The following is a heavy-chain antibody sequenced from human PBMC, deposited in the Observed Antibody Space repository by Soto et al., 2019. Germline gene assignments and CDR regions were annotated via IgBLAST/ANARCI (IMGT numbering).Heavy chain of an antibody. J-gene: IGHJ6*02. D-gene: IGHD3-3*01. V-gene: IGHV1-69*13. CDR1: GGTFSSYA. CDR2: IIPIFGTA. CDR3: AHRAENNYDFWSGEINPYYYYGMDV. Sequence: ASVKVSCKASGGTFSSYAISWVRQAPGQGLEWMGGIIPIFGTANYAQKFQGRVTITADESTSTAYMELSSLRSEDTAVYYCAHRAENNYDFWSGEINPYYYYGMDVWGQGTTVTVSS.